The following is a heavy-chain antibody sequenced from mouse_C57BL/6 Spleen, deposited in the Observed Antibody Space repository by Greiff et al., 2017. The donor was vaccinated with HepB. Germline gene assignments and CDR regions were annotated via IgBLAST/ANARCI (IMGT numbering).Heavy chain of an antibody. J-gene: IGHJ1*03. CDR1: GYTFTSYW. CDR2: INPSNGGT. V-gene: IGHV1-53*01. D-gene: IGHD1-1*01. CDR3: AGPTTVVADWYFGV. Sequence: QVQLQQPGTELVKPGASVKLSCKASGYTFTSYWMHWVKQRPGQGLEWIGNINPSNGGTNYNEKFKSKATLTVDKSSSTAYMQLSSLTSEDSAVYYYAGPTTVVADWYFGVWGTGTTVTVSS.